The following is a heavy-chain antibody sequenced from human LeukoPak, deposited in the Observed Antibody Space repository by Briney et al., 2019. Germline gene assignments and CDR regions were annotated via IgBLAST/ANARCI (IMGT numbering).Heavy chain of an antibody. V-gene: IGHV3-21*01. CDR2: ISSSSSYI. CDR3: ARFQPDYAYWYFDL. Sequence: GGSLRLSCAASGFTFSAYSMNWVRQASGKGLEWVSSISSSSSYIYYADSVKGRFTISRDNAKNSLYLQMNSLRAEDTAVYYCARFQPDYAYWYFDLWGRGTLVTVSS. D-gene: IGHD3-16*01. J-gene: IGHJ2*01. CDR1: GFTFSAYS.